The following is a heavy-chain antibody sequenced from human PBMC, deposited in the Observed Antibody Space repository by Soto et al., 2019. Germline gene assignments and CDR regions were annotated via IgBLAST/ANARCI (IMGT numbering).Heavy chain of an antibody. CDR2: ISSSSSTI. CDR1: GFTFSSYS. Sequence: EVQLVESGGGLVQPGGSLRLSCAASGFTFSSYSMNWVRQAPWKGLEWVSYISSSSSTIYYADSMKGRFTISRDNAKNSLYLQMNSRRAEDTAVYYCARDGHPSFGELQNWFDPWGQGTLVTVSS. CDR3: ARDGHPSFGELQNWFDP. J-gene: IGHJ5*02. V-gene: IGHV3-48*01. D-gene: IGHD3-10*01.